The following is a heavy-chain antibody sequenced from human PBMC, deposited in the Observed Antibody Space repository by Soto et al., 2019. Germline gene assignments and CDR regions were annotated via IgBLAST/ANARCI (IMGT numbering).Heavy chain of an antibody. CDR1: GFTISNYG. CDR3: ATTRVGPCSSSICFSGIFDGMDV. D-gene: IGHD2-2*01. Sequence: HPGGSLRLSCAASGFTISNYGMHWFRQAPGKGLEWVAVISYDGTITYYADSVKGRFTISRDNSKNTLYLQMNSLRTEDTAVYYCATTRVGPCSSSICFSGIFDGMDVWGQGTTVTVSS. J-gene: IGHJ6*02. CDR2: ISYDGTIT. V-gene: IGHV3-30-3*01.